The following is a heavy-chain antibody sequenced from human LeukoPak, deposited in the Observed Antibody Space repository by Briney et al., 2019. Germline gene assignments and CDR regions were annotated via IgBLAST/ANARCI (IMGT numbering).Heavy chain of an antibody. CDR2: VSTAGDP. D-gene: IGHD3-22*01. CDR3: ARGHYDSSGYTFDY. V-gene: IGHV3-13*05. Sequence: PGGSLRLSCAASGFTFSSYDMHWVRQATGKGLEWVSAVSTAGDPYFPDSVKGRFTISRENAKTSLYLQMTSLRAGDTAVYYCARGHYDSSGYTFDYWGQGTLVTVSS. CDR1: GFTFSSYD. J-gene: IGHJ4*02.